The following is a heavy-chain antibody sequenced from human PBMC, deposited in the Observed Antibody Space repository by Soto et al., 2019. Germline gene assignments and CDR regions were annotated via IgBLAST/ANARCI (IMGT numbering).Heavy chain of an antibody. CDR3: AREKYYYGSGSQTNTLYYYYGMDV. V-gene: IGHV1-46*01. J-gene: IGHJ6*02. CDR1: GYTFTSYY. D-gene: IGHD3-10*01. CDR2: INPSGGST. Sequence: QVQLVQSGAEVKKPGASVKVSCKASGYTFTSYYMHWVRQAPGQGLEWMGIINPSGGSTSYAQKFQGRVTMTRDTSTSTVYMELSSLRSEDTAVYYCAREKYYYGSGSQTNTLYYYYGMDVWGQGTTVTVSS.